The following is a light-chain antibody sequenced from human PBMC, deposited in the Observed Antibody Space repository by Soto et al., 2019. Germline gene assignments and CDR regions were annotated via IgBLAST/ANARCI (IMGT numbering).Light chain of an antibody. Sequence: EIVLTQSPATLSLSPGERATLSCRASQSVRSSLGWYQQKPGQPPRLLIYDASNRATGIPARFSGTGSGTDFTLTINNLEPEDFAVYYCQVRTNWSIAFGRGTRLEIK. CDR1: QSVRSS. V-gene: IGKV3-11*01. CDR2: DAS. CDR3: QVRTNWSIA. J-gene: IGKJ5*01.